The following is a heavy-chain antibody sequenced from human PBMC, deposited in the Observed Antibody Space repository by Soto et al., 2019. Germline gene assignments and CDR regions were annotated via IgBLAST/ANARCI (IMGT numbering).Heavy chain of an antibody. D-gene: IGHD2-21*01. CDR2: IHHSGST. CDR3: VRDGAGAYGLWWFGP. Sequence: QVQLQESGPGLVEPSQTLSLSCTVSGDSISRGGYYWNWIRQHPRKGLEWIGYIHHSGSTNYNPYLKRRVTMSVDKSKNDLSLELTNVTAADTAVYYCVRDGAGAYGLWWFGPLGQGNLVTVAS. J-gene: IGHJ5*02. V-gene: IGHV4-31*03. CDR1: GDSISRGGYY.